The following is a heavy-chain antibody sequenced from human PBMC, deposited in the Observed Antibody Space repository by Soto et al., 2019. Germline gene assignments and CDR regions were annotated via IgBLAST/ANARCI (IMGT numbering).Heavy chain of an antibody. J-gene: IGHJ6*02. D-gene: IGHD5-18*01. V-gene: IGHV3-30*18. CDR3: AKDRGYGSNYYYYGMDV. CDR1: GFTFSSYG. CDR2: ISYDGSNK. Sequence: GGSLRLSCAASGFTFSSYGMHWVRQAPGKGLEWVAVISYDGSNKYYADSVKGRFTISRDNSKNTLYLQMNSLRAEDTAVYYCAKDRGYGSNYYYYGMDVWGQGTTVTVSS.